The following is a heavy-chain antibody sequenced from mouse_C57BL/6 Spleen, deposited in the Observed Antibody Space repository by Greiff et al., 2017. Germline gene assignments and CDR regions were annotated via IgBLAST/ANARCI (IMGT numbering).Heavy chain of an antibody. V-gene: IGHV1-69*01. CDR2: IDPSDSYT. Sequence: QVQLQQPGAELVMPGASVKLSCKASGYTFTSYWMHWVKQRPGQGLEWIGEIDPSDSYTNYNQKFQGKSTLTVDKSSSTAYMQLSSLTSEDSAVYYCARGATVVATTDYWGQGTTRTVSS. D-gene: IGHD1-1*01. J-gene: IGHJ2*01. CDR1: GYTFTSYW. CDR3: ARGATVVATTDY.